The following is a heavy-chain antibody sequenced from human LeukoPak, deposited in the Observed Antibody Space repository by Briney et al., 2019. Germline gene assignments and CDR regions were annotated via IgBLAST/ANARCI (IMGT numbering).Heavy chain of an antibody. CDR1: AGSINSGDYY. CDR2: IYSPGT. J-gene: IGHJ3*02. CDR3: ARGIGTSYDSSRDAFDI. D-gene: IGHD3-22*01. Sequence: PSQTLSLTCTVSAGSINSGDYYWSWIRQPAGKGLEWIGRIYSPGTNYNYNPSVKSRVTISIETSKHQFSLKLTSVTAADTAVYYCARGIGTSYDSSRDAFDIWGQGAMVTVSS. V-gene: IGHV4-61*02.